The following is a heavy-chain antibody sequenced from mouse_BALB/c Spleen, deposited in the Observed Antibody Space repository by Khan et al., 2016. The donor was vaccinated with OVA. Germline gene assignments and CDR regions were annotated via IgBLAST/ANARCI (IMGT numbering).Heavy chain of an antibody. J-gene: IGHJ3*01. CDR2: ISDGGSYT. V-gene: IGHV5-4*02. Sequence: EVELVESGGGLVKPGGSLKLSCAASGFTFSDYYMYWVRQTPEKRLEWVATISDGGSYTYYPDNMKGRFTISSDDAKNNLYLQMSSLKSDDTAMYYCARGFYGDPFAYWGQGTLVTVSA. D-gene: IGHD2-13*01. CDR3: ARGFYGDPFAY. CDR1: GFTFSDYY.